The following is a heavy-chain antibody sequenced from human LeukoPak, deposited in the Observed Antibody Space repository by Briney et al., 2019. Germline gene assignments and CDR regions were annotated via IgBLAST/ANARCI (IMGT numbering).Heavy chain of an antibody. CDR2: IYYTGSI. D-gene: IGHD2-2*01. CDR3: ARHSRAYSSTSGTFEY. J-gene: IGHJ4*02. Sequence: TSETLSLTCTVSGASISDYYWSWIRQPPGKGLEWFGYIYYTGSIKYNPSLESRVTISIDTSKNHLYLKLSSVTAADTAMYYCARHSRAYSSTSGTFEYWGQGTLVTVSS. V-gene: IGHV4-59*08. CDR1: GASISDYY.